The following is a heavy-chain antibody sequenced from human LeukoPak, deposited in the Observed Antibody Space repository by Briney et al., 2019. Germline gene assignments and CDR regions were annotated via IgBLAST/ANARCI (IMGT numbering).Heavy chain of an antibody. Sequence: GGSLRLSCAASGFTFSSYAMSWVRQAPGKGLEWVSAISGSGGSTYYADSVKGRFTISRDNSKNTLYLQMNSLRAEDTAVCYCAKGDGGSSWYLDYWGQGTLVTVSS. CDR1: GFTFSSYA. J-gene: IGHJ4*02. CDR3: AKGDGGSSWYLDY. D-gene: IGHD6-13*01. CDR2: ISGSGGST. V-gene: IGHV3-23*01.